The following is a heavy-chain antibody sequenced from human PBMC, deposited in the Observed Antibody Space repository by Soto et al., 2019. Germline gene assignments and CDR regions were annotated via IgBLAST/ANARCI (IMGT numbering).Heavy chain of an antibody. CDR1: GYNFAGYW. CDR3: ERGGVSTRTFDY. D-gene: IGHD1-1*01. V-gene: IGHV5-51*01. Sequence: GESLKISCKGSGYNFAGYWIAWVRQMPGKGLELMGIIYPSDSDTRYRPSFQGQVTISADKSISSAYLQWSSLRASDTAMYYCERGGVSTRTFDYWGQGTPVPVSS. J-gene: IGHJ4*02. CDR2: IYPSDSDT.